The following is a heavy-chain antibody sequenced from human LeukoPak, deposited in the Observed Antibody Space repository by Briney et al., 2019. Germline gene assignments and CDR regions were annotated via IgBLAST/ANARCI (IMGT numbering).Heavy chain of an antibody. CDR2: ISGSGSSV. CDR1: GFTFSTYE. V-gene: IGHV3-48*03. D-gene: IGHD2-21*01. Sequence: TGGSLRLSCAASGFTFSTYEMNWVRQAPGEGLEWISYISGSGSSVKYADSVKGRFTISRDNAKNSLYLQMDSLRAEDTAIYYCTTDHVGAIVEFDSWGQGTLVTVSS. J-gene: IGHJ4*02. CDR3: TTDHVGAIVEFDS.